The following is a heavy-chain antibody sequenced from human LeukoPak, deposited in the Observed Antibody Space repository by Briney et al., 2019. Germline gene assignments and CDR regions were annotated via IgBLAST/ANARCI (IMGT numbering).Heavy chain of an antibody. Sequence: PGGSLRLSCTASGFTFGDYAMSWFRQAPGKGLEWVGFIRSKAYGGTTEYAASVKDRFTISGDDSKSIAYLQMNSLKTEDTAVYYCSREWEGYVDYWGQGTLVTVSS. J-gene: IGHJ4*02. CDR3: SREWEGYVDY. V-gene: IGHV3-49*03. D-gene: IGHD1-26*01. CDR2: IRSKAYGGTT. CDR1: GFTFGDYA.